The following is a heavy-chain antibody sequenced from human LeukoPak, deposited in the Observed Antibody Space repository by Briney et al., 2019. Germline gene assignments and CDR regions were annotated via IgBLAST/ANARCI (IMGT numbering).Heavy chain of an antibody. D-gene: IGHD1-7*01. CDR1: GFTVSDNY. Sequence: GGSLRLSCAASGFTVSDNYMSWFRQAPGKGLEWLSVLDSGGSAIYADSVRGRFTISRDNSKNTLYLQMNSLRAEDTAVYYCAKRRGLELLYYYYMDVWGKGTTVTVSS. CDR3: AKRRGLELLYYYYMDV. CDR2: LDSGGSA. V-gene: IGHV3-53*01. J-gene: IGHJ6*03.